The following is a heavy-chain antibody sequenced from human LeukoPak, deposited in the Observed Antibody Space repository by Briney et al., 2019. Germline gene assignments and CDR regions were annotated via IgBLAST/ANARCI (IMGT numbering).Heavy chain of an antibody. CDR1: GFTFSSYN. Sequence: GGSLRLSCAASGFTFSSYNMNWVRQAPGKGLEWVSYISSSSSTIYYADSVKGRFTISRDNAKNSPYLQMNSLRDEDTAVYYCARGVAAAGRLVDYWGQGTLVTVSS. CDR2: ISSSSSTI. D-gene: IGHD6-13*01. V-gene: IGHV3-48*02. CDR3: ARGVAAAGRLVDY. J-gene: IGHJ4*02.